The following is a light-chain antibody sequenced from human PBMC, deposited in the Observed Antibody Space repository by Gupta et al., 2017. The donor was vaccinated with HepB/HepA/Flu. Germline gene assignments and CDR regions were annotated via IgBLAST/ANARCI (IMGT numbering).Light chain of an antibody. J-gene: IGLJ3*02. CDR2: ENH. CDR1: TSDIGNNY. Sequence: QSVLTPPPSVSAAPGQTVTISCSGSTSDIGNNYVSWYQQLPGTAPKLLIYENHKRPSGIPDRFSGSKSGTSATLDITGLQTGDEADYYCETWDRTLSVALFGGGTKLTVL. V-gene: IGLV1-51*02. CDR3: ETWDRTLSVAL.